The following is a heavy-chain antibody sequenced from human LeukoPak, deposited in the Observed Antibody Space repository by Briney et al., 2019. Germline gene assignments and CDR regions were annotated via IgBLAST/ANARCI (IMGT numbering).Heavy chain of an antibody. CDR2: INLNSGGR. Sequence: AGVKVSCKASGYRFTGYYMHWVRQAPGQGLEWKGLINLNSGGRNYAQKFQGSVTMTRNTSISTAYMELSRLRADDTAVYYCARADCSSTSCYAAYFDYWGQGTLVTVSS. D-gene: IGHD2-2*01. J-gene: IGHJ4*02. CDR1: GYRFTGYY. CDR3: ARADCSSTSCYAAYFDY. V-gene: IGHV1-2*04.